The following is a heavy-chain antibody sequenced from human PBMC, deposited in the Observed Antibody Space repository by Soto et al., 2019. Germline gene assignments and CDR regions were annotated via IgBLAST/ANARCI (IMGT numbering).Heavy chain of an antibody. CDR2: ISGSGDST. Sequence: EVQLLESGGGLVQPGGSLRLSCAASGFTFSSYAMNWVRQAPGKGLEWVSVISGSGDSTYYAASVKGRFTISRDNSKNTLYLQMNSLRSEDTAVYYCARRSSGWYFDYWGQGTLVTFSS. CDR3: ARRSSGWYFDY. J-gene: IGHJ4*02. V-gene: IGHV3-23*01. CDR1: GFTFSSYA. D-gene: IGHD6-19*01.